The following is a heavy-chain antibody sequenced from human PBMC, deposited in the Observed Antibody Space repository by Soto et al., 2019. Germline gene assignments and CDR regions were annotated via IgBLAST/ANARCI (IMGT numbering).Heavy chain of an antibody. CDR1: GFTLSNAW. Sequence: GGSLRLSCAASGFTLSNAWMTWVRQAPGKGLEWVGRIKSKTDGGTTDYAAPVKGRFTISRDDSKNTLYLQMNSLKTEDTAVYYFTTRYSSGYYSMDVCGRGTTVIVSS. D-gene: IGHD3-22*01. CDR3: TTRYSSGYYSMDV. J-gene: IGHJ6*02. V-gene: IGHV3-15*07. CDR2: IKSKTDGGTT.